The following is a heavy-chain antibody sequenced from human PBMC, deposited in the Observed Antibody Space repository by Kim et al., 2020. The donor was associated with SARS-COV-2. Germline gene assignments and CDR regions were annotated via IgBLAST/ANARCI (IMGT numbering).Heavy chain of an antibody. V-gene: IGHV4-59*01. CDR1: GGSISSYY. CDR2: IYYSGIT. CDR3: AREGLVERHSYGFDY. Sequence: SETLSLTCTVSGGSISSYYWSWIRQPPGKGLEWIGYIYYSGITNYNPSLKSRVTISLDTSKNQFSLKLSSVTAADTAVYYCAREGLVERHSYGFDYWGQGTLVTVSS. D-gene: IGHD1-1*01. J-gene: IGHJ4*02.